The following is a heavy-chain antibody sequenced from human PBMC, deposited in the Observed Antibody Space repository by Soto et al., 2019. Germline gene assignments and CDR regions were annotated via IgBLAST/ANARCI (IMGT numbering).Heavy chain of an antibody. V-gene: IGHV1-24*01. CDR2: FDPEDGET. CDR3: ATWGVLLWFGELLSNRYFDY. CDR1: GYTLTELS. Sequence: ASVKVSCKVSGYTLTELSMHWVRQAPGKGLEWMGGFDPEDGETIYAQKFQGRVTMTEDTSTDTAYMELSSLRSEDTAVYYCATWGVLLWFGELLSNRYFDYWGQGTLVTVSS. D-gene: IGHD3-10*01. J-gene: IGHJ4*02.